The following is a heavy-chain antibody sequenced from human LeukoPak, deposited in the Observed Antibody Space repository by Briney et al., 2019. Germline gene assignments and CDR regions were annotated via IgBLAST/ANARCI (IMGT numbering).Heavy chain of an antibody. CDR1: GYTFNIYY. J-gene: IGHJ5*02. V-gene: IGHV1-46*02. CDR2: IHPNDGGT. CDR3: ARGDIDH. D-gene: IGHD2-15*01. Sequence: ASVKVSCKTSGYTFNIYYVQWVRQAPGQGLEWMGVIHPNDGGTTYAQKFQGRIIMTSDTSTSTIYMELSRLKSDDTAVYYCARGDIDHWGQGTLVTVSS.